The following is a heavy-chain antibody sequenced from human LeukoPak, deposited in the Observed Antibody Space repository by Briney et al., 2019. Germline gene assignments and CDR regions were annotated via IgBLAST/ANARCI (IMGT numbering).Heavy chain of an antibody. Sequence: PGGSLRLSCAASGFTFSSYWMHWVRQAPGKGLVWVSFIGTRSDYIDYADSVKGRFTISRDNAKNSMYLQMNSLRAEDTAVYYCARDQGSYVRQDYWGQGTLVTVSS. D-gene: IGHD1-26*01. J-gene: IGHJ4*02. CDR1: GFTFSSYW. CDR2: IGTRSDYI. V-gene: IGHV3-21*01. CDR3: ARDQGSYVRQDY.